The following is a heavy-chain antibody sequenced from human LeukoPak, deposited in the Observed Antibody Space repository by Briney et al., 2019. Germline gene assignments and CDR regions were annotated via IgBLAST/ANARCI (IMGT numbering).Heavy chain of an antibody. Sequence: GGSLRLSCAASGFTFSSYVMHWVRQAPGKGLEWVAIISYDGSNEYYADSVKGRFTISRDNSKNTPYLQMNSLRAADTAVYYCAKDYYDSSGYYPYWGQGTLVTVSS. J-gene: IGHJ4*02. CDR1: GFTFSSYV. D-gene: IGHD3-22*01. CDR2: ISYDGSNE. CDR3: AKDYYDSSGYYPY. V-gene: IGHV3-30*04.